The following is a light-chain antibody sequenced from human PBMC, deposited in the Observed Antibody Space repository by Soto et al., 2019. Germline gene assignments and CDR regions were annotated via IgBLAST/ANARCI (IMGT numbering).Light chain of an antibody. CDR3: SSYTTSNTRQIV. CDR1: SIEICGYNY. J-gene: IGLJ1*01. CDR2: DVS. Sequence: SVLTQPASVSVSPGQSITISCTGTSIEICGYNYVSWYQHHPGKAPKLLIYDVSNRPSGVSNRFSGSKSDNTASLTISGLQPEDEADYYCSSYTTSNTRQIVFGTGTKVTVL. V-gene: IGLV2-14*03.